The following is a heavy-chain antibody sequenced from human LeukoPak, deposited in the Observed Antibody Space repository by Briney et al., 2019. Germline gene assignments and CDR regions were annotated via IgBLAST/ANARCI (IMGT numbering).Heavy chain of an antibody. CDR2: ISWNSGSI. Sequence: PGGSLRLSCAASGFTFDDYAMHWVRQAPGKGLEWVSGISWNSGSIGYADSVKGRFTISRDNAKNSLYLQMNSLRAEDTALYYCAKGQATANSYANWFDPWGQGTLVTVSS. V-gene: IGHV3-9*01. CDR1: GFTFDDYA. CDR3: AKGQATANSYANWFDP. D-gene: IGHD2-2*01. J-gene: IGHJ5*02.